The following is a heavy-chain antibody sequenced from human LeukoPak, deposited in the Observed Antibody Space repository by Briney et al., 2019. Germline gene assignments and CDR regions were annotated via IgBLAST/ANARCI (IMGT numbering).Heavy chain of an antibody. V-gene: IGHV4-34*01. CDR3: ARLSSWKYYFDY. Sequence: SETLSLTCAVYGGSFSGYYWSWIRQPPGKGLEWIGEINHSGSTNYNPSLKSRVTISVDTSKNQFSLKLSSVTAADTAVYYCARLSSWKYYFDYWGQETLVTVSS. D-gene: IGHD6-13*01. CDR1: GGSFSGYY. J-gene: IGHJ4*02. CDR2: INHSGST.